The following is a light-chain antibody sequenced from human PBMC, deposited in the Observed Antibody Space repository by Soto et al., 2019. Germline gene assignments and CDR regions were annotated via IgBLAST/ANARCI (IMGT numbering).Light chain of an antibody. CDR3: QQFNKWPRT. V-gene: IGKV3-15*01. CDR1: QSVSSSY. J-gene: IGKJ1*01. Sequence: DIVLTQSPGTLSLSPGERATLSCRASQSVSSSYLAWYQQRPGQAHRLIISGAYTRATGIPARFSGSGSGTEFTLTISSLQSEDFAIYYCQQFNKWPRTFGQGTKVDIK. CDR2: GAY.